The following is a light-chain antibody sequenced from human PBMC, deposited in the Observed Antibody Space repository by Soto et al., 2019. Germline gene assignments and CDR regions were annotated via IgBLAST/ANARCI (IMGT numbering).Light chain of an antibody. V-gene: IGKV1-5*01. CDR3: QQYNTYWT. CDR2: DAS. J-gene: IGKJ1*01. CDR1: QNVNNW. Sequence: DIQMTQFPSALSASVSDRVTITCRASQNVNNWLAWYQHKPGKAPQLLIYDASVLETGVPSRFSGSGSGTEFTLAISGLQSDDFATYYCQQYNTYWTFGPGTKVEVK.